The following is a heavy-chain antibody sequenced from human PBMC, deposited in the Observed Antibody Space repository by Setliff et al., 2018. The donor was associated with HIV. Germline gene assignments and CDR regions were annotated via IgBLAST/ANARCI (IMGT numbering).Heavy chain of an antibody. CDR1: GGSISSGGYY. J-gene: IGHJ5*02. D-gene: IGHD2-2*02. CDR3: ARYTSKVDWFDP. Sequence: SETLSLTCTVSGGSISSGGYYWSWIRQHPGKGLEWIGYIYYSGSTYSNPSLKSRVTISVDTSKNQFSLKLSSVTAADTAVYYCARYTSKVDWFDPWGQGTLVTVSS. CDR2: IYYSGST. V-gene: IGHV4-31*03.